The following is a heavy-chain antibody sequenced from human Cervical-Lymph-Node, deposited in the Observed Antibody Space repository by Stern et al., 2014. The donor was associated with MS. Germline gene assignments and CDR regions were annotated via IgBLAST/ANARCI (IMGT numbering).Heavy chain of an antibody. CDR2: IFWDDDK. V-gene: IGHV2-5*02. Sequence: QVTLRESGPTLVKPTQTLTLTCTFSGFSISTTRVGVGWIRQPPGKALEWLALIFWDDDKRYSPSLKNRLTITKDTSKNQVVLTMTNVDPVDTATYYCAHRRALYYGVYDVHYFDYWGQGTLVTVSS. D-gene: IGHD5/OR15-5a*01. CDR3: AHRRALYYGVYDVHYFDY. J-gene: IGHJ4*02. CDR1: GFSISTTRVG.